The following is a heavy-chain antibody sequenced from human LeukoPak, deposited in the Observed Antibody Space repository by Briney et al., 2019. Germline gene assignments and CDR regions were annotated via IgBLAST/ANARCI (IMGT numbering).Heavy chain of an antibody. J-gene: IGHJ4*02. CDR2: IYYSGST. Sequence: PSETLSLTCTVSGGSISSSNSYWGWIRQPPGKGLEWIGSIYYSGSTYYNPSLKSRVTISVDTSKNQFSLKLSSVTAADTAVYYCARDRGDYGDYVLDYWGQGTLVTVSS. D-gene: IGHD4-17*01. CDR3: ARDRGDYGDYVLDY. V-gene: IGHV4-39*07. CDR1: GGSISSSNSY.